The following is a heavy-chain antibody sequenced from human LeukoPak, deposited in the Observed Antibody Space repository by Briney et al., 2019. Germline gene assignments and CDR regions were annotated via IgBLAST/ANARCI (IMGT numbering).Heavy chain of an antibody. CDR1: GGTFSSYA. CDR2: INAYNGNT. CDR3: AREVDSSSWYYTYNWFDP. V-gene: IGHV1-18*01. Sequence: ASVKVSCKASGGTFSSYAISWVRQAPGQGLEWMGWINAYNGNTNYAQKLQGRVTMTTDTSTSTAYMELRSLRSDDTAVYYCAREVDSSSWYYTYNWFDPWGQGTLVTVSS. J-gene: IGHJ5*02. D-gene: IGHD6-13*01.